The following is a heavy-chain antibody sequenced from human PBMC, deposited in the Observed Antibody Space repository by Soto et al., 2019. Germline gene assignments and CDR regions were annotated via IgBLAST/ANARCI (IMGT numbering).Heavy chain of an antibody. D-gene: IGHD3-22*01. CDR1: GFTFSSYG. V-gene: IGHV3-33*01. Sequence: QVQLVESGGGVVQPGRSLRLSCAASGFTFSSYGMHWVRQAPGKGLEWVAVIWYDGSNKYYADSVKGRFTISRDNSKNTLYLQMNILRAEDTAVYYCARGYYDSSGYYYFSPLDYWGQGTLVTVSS. CDR2: IWYDGSNK. CDR3: ARGYYDSSGYYYFSPLDY. J-gene: IGHJ4*02.